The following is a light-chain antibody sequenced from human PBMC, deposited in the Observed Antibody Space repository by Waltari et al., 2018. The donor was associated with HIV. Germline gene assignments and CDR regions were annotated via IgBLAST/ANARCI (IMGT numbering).Light chain of an antibody. J-gene: IGKJ2*02. CDR2: AAS. CDR3: QQSYLTPRT. V-gene: IGKV1-39*01. CDR1: QSINTF. Sequence: DIQMTQSPSSLSASLGDRVTITCRASQSINTFLNWYHQRPGEVPQLLIHAASSLQSGVPARFSGSGSGTDFTLTINRLQPEDVGTYYCQQSYLTPRTFGQGTMLQI.